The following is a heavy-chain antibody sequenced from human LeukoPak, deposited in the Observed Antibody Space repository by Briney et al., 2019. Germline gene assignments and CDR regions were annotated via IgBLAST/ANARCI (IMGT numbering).Heavy chain of an antibody. J-gene: IGHJ4*02. D-gene: IGHD3-10*01. V-gene: IGHV4-31*11. CDR3: ARSPRITMVRGVISGFDY. CDR2: IYYSGST. Sequence: SETLSLTCAVYGGSFSGYYWSWIRQHPGKGLEWIGYIYYSGSTYYNPSLESRVTISVDTSKNQFSLKLSSVTAADTAVYYCARSPRITMVRGVISGFDYWGQGTLVTVSS. CDR1: GGSFSGYY.